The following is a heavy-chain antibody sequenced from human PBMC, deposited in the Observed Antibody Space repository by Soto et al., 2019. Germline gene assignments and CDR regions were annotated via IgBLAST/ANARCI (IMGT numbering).Heavy chain of an antibody. CDR3: ARSKSPYYDSSGYYDYFDY. CDR1: GGSISSGDHY. V-gene: IGHV4-30-4*01. D-gene: IGHD3-22*01. CDR2: IYYSGST. J-gene: IGHJ4*02. Sequence: QVQLQESGPGLVQPSQTLSLTCTVSGGSISSGDHYWSWIRQPPGKGLEWIGYIYYSGSTYYNPSLKSRVTISVDTSKNQFSLKLSSVTAADTAVYYCARSKSPYYDSSGYYDYFDYWGQGTLVTVCS.